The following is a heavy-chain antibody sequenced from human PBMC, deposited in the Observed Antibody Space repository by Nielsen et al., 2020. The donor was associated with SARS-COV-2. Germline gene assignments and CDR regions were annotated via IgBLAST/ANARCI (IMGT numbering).Heavy chain of an antibody. D-gene: IGHD3-9*01. CDR2: INPSGSGT. Sequence: GGSLRLSCSASGFTFSSTYMDWVRQAPGQGLVWVSRINPSGSGTAYADSVKGRFAVSRDNAENTVVLQIHSLRVEDTAVYYCARDGLRYFDWLLSPLDYWGQGTLVTVSS. CDR1: GFTFSSTY. CDR3: ARDGLRYFDWLLSPLDY. J-gene: IGHJ4*02. V-gene: IGHV3-74*01.